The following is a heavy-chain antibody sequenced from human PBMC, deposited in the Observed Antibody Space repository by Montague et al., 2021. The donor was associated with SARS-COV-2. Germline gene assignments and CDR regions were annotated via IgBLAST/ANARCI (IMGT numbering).Heavy chain of an antibody. CDR2: LNYSGST. V-gene: IGHV4-39*01. CDR3: ARHLPDLVVADPAAADY. Sequence: SETLSLTCTVSGGSITSSSYYWGWIRQPPGQGLVWIVSLNYSGSTYYNPSLKSRVTISVDTSKNQLSLKMSSVTAADAAVYYCARHLPDLVVADPAAADYWGQGTLVTVSS. D-gene: IGHD2-2*01. CDR1: GGSITSSSYY. J-gene: IGHJ4*02.